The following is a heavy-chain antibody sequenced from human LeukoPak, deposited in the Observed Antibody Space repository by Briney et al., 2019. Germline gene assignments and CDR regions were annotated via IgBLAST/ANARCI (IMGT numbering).Heavy chain of an antibody. D-gene: IGHD3-10*01. V-gene: IGHV3-21*01. J-gene: IGHJ5*02. CDR2: ISRSSSYI. CDR1: GGSISSSS. Sequence: ETLSLTCTVSGGSISSSSYYWGWIRQAPGKGLEWVSSISRSSSYIYYADSVKGRFTISRDNAKNSMYLQMNSLRGEDTAVYYCARGLRFGELTWFDPWGQGTLVTVSS. CDR3: ARGLRFGELTWFDP.